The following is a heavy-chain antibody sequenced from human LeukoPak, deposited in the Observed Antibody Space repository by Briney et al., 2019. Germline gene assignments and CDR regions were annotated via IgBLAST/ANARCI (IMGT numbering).Heavy chain of an antibody. CDR1: GDSVSSNSAA. J-gene: IGHJ3*02. D-gene: IGHD3-10*01. Sequence: SQTLSLTCAISGDSVSSNSAAWNWIRQSPSRGVEWLGRTYYRSKWYHDYAVSVKSRITINPDTSKNQFSLQLNSVTAEDTAVYYCVPGYAFHIWGQGTMVTVSS. CDR2: TYYRSKWYH. V-gene: IGHV6-1*01. CDR3: VPGYAFHI.